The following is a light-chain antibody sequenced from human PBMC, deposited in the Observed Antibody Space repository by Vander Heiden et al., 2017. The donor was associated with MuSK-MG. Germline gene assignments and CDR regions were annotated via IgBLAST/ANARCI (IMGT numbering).Light chain of an antibody. CDR2: AAS. J-gene: IGKJ1*01. CDR3: QQSYNTPRT. CDR1: QTISTF. Sequence: DIQMTQSPSSLAASVGDRVTITCRACQTISTFLNWYQQKPGKGPKLLIYAASSLQSAVPSTFSGSGSGTDFTLTISKLQPEDFATFYCQQSYNTPRTFGQGTKVEIK. V-gene: IGKV1-39*01.